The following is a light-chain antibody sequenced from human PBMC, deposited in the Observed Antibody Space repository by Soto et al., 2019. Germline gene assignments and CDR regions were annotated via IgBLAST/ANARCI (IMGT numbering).Light chain of an antibody. Sequence: EIVLTQSPGTLSLSPGERATLSCRTSEFVYNSQLTWNQQRSGHSPRLLIHGASSRAAGIPDRFSGSGSGTDFILTVSRLEPEDFAVYYCQVHLPSPPVYTFGQGTKLEIK. CDR3: QVHLPSPPVYT. CDR2: GAS. J-gene: IGKJ2*01. V-gene: IGKV3-20*01. CDR1: EFVYNSQ.